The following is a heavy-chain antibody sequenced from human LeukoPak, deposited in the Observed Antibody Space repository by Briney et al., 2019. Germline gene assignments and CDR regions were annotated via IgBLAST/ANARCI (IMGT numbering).Heavy chain of an antibody. CDR1: GFTFDDYG. CDR3: ARDERNSYGYRWFDP. D-gene: IGHD5-18*01. Sequence: GGSLRLSCAASGFTFDDYGMSWVRQAPGKGLEWVSGINWNGGSTGYADSVKGRFTISRDNAKNSLYLQMNSLRAEDTALYYCARDERNSYGYRWFDPWGQGTLVTVSS. J-gene: IGHJ5*02. V-gene: IGHV3-20*04. CDR2: INWNGGST.